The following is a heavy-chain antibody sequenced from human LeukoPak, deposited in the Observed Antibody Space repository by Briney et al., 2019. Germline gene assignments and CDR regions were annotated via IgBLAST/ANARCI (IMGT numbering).Heavy chain of an antibody. Sequence: PSETLSLTCAVYGGSFSGYYWSWIRQPPGKGLEWIGEINHSGSTNYNPSLKSRVTISVDTSKNQFSLKLSSVTAADTAVYYRARVSVDTAKDYWGQGTLVTVSS. J-gene: IGHJ4*02. D-gene: IGHD5-18*01. V-gene: IGHV4-34*01. CDR1: GGSFSGYY. CDR3: ARVSVDTAKDY. CDR2: INHSGST.